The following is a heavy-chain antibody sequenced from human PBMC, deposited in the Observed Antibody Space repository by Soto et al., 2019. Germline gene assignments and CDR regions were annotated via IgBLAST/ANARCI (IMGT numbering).Heavy chain of an antibody. CDR2: IYYSGST. V-gene: IGHV4-31*03. CDR3: ARDQEVVPGYNWFDP. CDR1: GGSISSGGYY. Sequence: SETLSLTCTVSGGSISSGGYYWSWIRQHPGKGLEWIGYIYYSGSTYYNPSLKSRVTISVDTSKNQFSLKLSSVTAADTAVYYCARDQEVVPGYNWFDPWGQGTLVTVSS. D-gene: IGHD2-2*01. J-gene: IGHJ5*02.